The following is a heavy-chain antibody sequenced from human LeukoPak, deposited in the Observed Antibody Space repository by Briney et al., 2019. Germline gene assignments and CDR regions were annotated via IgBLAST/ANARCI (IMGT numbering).Heavy chain of an antibody. CDR2: IAPSDSYT. CDR3: VGQPPGVYDTTQNWFDP. D-gene: IGHD3-22*01. CDR1: GYSFPSYW. V-gene: IGHV5-10-1*01. Sequence: GESLKISCKVSGYSFPSYWITSVRQVPGKGLEWMGRIAPSDSYTNYNPSFEGHVTMSVEKSITTVYLQWSSLKASDTAMYYCVGQPPGVYDTTQNWFDPWGQGTLVTVSS. J-gene: IGHJ5*02.